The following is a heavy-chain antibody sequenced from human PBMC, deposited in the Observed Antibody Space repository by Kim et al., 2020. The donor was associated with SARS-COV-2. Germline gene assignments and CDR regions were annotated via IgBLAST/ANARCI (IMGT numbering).Heavy chain of an antibody. J-gene: IGHJ4*02. D-gene: IGHD6-6*01. CDR3: AGHAGSSSSNLDY. CDR1: GNSFTTYW. Sequence: GESLKISCKGSGNSFTTYWIGWVRQMPGKGLEWMGIIYPRDSDTRYSPSFQGQVTIPADKSISTAYLQWSSLKASDTAMYYCAGHAGSSSSNLDYWGQGTLVTVSS. CDR2: IYPRDSDT. V-gene: IGHV5-51*01.